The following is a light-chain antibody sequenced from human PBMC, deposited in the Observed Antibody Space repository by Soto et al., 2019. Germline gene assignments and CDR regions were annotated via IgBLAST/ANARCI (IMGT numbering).Light chain of an antibody. CDR3: QQYYSYPSS. J-gene: IGKJ1*01. Sequence: IRMTQSPSSLSASTGDRVTITCRASQGISSYLAWYQQKPGKAPKLLIYAASTLQSGVPSRFSGSGSGTDFTLTISCLQSEDFATYYCQQYYSYPSSFGQGTKVEIK. CDR1: QGISSY. CDR2: AAS. V-gene: IGKV1-8*01.